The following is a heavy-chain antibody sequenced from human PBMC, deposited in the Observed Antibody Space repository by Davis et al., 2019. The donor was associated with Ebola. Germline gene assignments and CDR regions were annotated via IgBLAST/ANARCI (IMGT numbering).Heavy chain of an antibody. J-gene: IGHJ4*02. V-gene: IGHV1-46*01. CDR3: ARGRGEDY. D-gene: IGHD3-16*01. Sequence: ASVKVSCKASGGTFSSYAISWVRQAPGQGLEWMGIINPSGGSTSYAQKFQGRVTMTRDTSTSTVYMELSRLRSDDTAVYYCARGRGEDYWGQGTLVTVSS. CDR2: INPSGGST. CDR1: GGTFSSYA.